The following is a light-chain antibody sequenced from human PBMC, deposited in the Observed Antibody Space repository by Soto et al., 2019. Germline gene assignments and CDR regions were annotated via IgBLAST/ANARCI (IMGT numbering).Light chain of an antibody. V-gene: IGLV2-11*01. CDR2: DVS. CDR3: CSYAGTYTGV. CDR1: SSDVGRYSY. Sequence: QSVLTQPRSVSGSPGQSVSISCTGTSSDVGRYSYVSWYQQHPGKAPKLMIYDVSERPSGVPDRFSGSKSGNTASLTISGLQAEDEADYYCCSYAGTYTGVXGTGTKVTVL. J-gene: IGLJ1*01.